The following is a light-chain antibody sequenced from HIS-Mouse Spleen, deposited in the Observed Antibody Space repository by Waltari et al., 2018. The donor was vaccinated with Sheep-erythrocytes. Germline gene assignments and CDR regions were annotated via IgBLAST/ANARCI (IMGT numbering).Light chain of an antibody. J-gene: IGKJ2*01. CDR3: LQDYNYPYT. Sequence: AIQMTPSPSSLSASVGDRVTITCRARQGMRNDLGWYQQKPGKAPKLLIYAAASLQSGVPSRFSGSGSGTDFTLTISSLQPEDFATYYCLQDYNYPYTFGQGTKLEIK. V-gene: IGKV1-6*01. CDR1: QGMRND. CDR2: AAA.